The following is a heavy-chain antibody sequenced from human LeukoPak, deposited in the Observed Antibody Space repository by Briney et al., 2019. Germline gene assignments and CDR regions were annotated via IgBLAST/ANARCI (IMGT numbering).Heavy chain of an antibody. V-gene: IGHV4-34*01. D-gene: IGHD5-18*01. Sequence: SETLSLTCAVYGGSFSGYYWSWIRQPPGKGLEWIGEINHSGSTNYNPSLKSRVTISVDTSKNQFSLKLSPVTAADTAVYYCARGLPNTAMVVDAFDIWGQGTMVTVSS. J-gene: IGHJ3*02. CDR2: INHSGST. CDR1: GGSFSGYY. CDR3: ARGLPNTAMVVDAFDI.